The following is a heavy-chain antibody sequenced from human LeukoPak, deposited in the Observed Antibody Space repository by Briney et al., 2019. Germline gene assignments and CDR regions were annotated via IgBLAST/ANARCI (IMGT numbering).Heavy chain of an antibody. CDR1: GGSFSGYY. Sequence: SETLSLTCAVYGGSFSGYYWSWIRQPPGKGLEWIGEIYHSGSTNYNPSLKSRVTISVDKSKNQFSLKLSSVTAADTAVYYCAREQSQYYFDYWGQGTLVTVSS. CDR2: IYHSGST. CDR3: AREQSQYYFDY. V-gene: IGHV4-34*01. J-gene: IGHJ4*02. D-gene: IGHD6-19*01.